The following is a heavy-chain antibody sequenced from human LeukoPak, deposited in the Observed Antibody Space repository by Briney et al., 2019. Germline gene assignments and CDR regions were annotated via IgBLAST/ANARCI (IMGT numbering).Heavy chain of an antibody. CDR1: GFTFSSYW. V-gene: IGHV3-74*01. D-gene: IGHD2-21*01. Sequence: PGGSLSLFCTASGFTFSSYWMHWVRQARGKGLVWVSRINSDGSSTIYADSVKGRFTISRDNAKNSLYLQMSSLRAEDAAVYFCAKAPVTSCRGAYCYPFDSWGQGTLVTVSS. CDR2: INSDGSST. J-gene: IGHJ4*02. CDR3: AKAPVTSCRGAYCYPFDS.